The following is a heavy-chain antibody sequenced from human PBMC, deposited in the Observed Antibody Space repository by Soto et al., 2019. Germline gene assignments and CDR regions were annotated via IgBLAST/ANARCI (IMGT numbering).Heavy chain of an antibody. CDR3: ARGRRYSSGWYGGRLNWFDP. D-gene: IGHD6-19*01. J-gene: IGHJ5*02. CDR1: GGSFSGYY. V-gene: IGHV4-34*01. CDR2: INHSGST. Sequence: SETLSLTCAVYGGSFSGYYWSWIRQPPGKGLEWIGEINHSGSTNYNPSLKSRVTISVDASKNQFSLKLSSVTAADTAVYYCARGRRYSSGWYGGRLNWFDPWGQGTLVTVSS.